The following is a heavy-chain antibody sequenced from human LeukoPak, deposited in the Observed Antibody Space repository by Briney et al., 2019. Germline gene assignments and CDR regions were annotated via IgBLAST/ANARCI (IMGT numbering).Heavy chain of an antibody. J-gene: IGHJ6*02. CDR3: ARGLGPLPAAPPSSYYYYYGMDV. Sequence: PSETLSLTCTVSGGSISSYYWSWIRQPPGKGLEWIGEINHSGSTNYNPSLKSRVTISVDTSKNQFSLKLSSVTAADTAVYYCARGLGPLPAAPPSSYYYYYGMDVWGQGTTVTVSS. CDR2: INHSGST. V-gene: IGHV4-34*01. CDR1: GGSISSYY. D-gene: IGHD2-2*01.